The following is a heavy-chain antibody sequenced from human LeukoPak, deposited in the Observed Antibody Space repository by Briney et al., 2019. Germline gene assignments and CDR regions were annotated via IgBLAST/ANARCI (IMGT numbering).Heavy chain of an antibody. Sequence: SETLSLTCTVSGYSISSDYYWGWIRQPPGKGLEWIGSIYRSGSTYYNPSLKGRVTMSVDTSKNQFSLNLSSVTAADTAVYYCARDHEDIVATIWGEGLNIWGQGTVVTVSS. V-gene: IGHV4-38-2*02. CDR2: IYRSGST. J-gene: IGHJ3*02. CDR1: GYSISSDYY. CDR3: ARDHEDIVATIWGEGLNI. D-gene: IGHD5-12*01.